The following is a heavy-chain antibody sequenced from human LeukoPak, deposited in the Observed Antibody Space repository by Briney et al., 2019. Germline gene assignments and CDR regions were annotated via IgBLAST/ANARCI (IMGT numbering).Heavy chain of an antibody. D-gene: IGHD3-16*01. Sequence: GGSLRLSCAASGFTVSSNYMNWVRQAPGKGLEWVSVIYGGGNTYYADSVQGRFTISRDNSKYTLYLQMNRLRTEDTAVYYCARGKEGVDYWGQGTLVTVYS. CDR1: GFTVSSNY. CDR3: ARGKEGVDY. J-gene: IGHJ4*02. CDR2: IYGGGNT. V-gene: IGHV3-53*01.